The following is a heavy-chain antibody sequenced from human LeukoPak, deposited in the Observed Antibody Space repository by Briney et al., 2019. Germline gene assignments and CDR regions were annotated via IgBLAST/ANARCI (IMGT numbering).Heavy chain of an antibody. D-gene: IGHD5-24*01. CDR2: ISGSGGGT. Sequence: PGGSLRLSCAALVFTFSSYAMSWVRQAPGKVLEWVSAISGSGGGTYYGDSVKGRFTISRDNSKNTLYLQMNSLRAEDTAVYFCARDGYNSYNYWGQGTLVTVSS. CDR3: ARDGYNSYNY. J-gene: IGHJ4*02. V-gene: IGHV3-23*01. CDR1: VFTFSSYA.